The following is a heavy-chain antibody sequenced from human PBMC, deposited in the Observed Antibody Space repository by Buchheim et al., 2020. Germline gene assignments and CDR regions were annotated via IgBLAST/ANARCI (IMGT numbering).Heavy chain of an antibody. CDR2: IWYDGSNK. CDR1: GFTFSSYG. Sequence: QVQLVESGGDVVQPGRSLRLSCAASGFTFSSYGMHWVRQAPGKGLEWVAVIWYDGSNKYYADSVKGRFTISRDNSKNTLYLQMNSLRAEDTAAYYCARDKRWFGEQYDYWGQGTL. D-gene: IGHD3-10*01. CDR3: ARDKRWFGEQYDY. V-gene: IGHV3-33*01. J-gene: IGHJ4*02.